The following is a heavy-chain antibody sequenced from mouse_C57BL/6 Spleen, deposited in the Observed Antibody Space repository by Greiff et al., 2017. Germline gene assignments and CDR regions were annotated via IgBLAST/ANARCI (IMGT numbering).Heavy chain of an antibody. V-gene: IGHV1-80*01. Sequence: QVQLQQSGAELVKPGASVKISCKASGYAFSSYWMNWVKQRPGKGLEWIGQIYPGDGDTNYNGKFKGKDTLTANKSYSTAYMERSSLDSEDSAVYFCARGDGNYNYAMDYWGQGTSVTVSS. CDR3: ARGDGNYNYAMDY. D-gene: IGHD2-1*01. CDR2: IYPGDGDT. J-gene: IGHJ4*01. CDR1: GYAFSSYW.